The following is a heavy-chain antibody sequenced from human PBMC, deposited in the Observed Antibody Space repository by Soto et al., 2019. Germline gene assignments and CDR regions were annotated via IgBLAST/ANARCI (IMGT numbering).Heavy chain of an antibody. Sequence: PSETLSLTCAVSGYSISSGYYWGWIRQPPGKGLEWIGSIYHSGSTYYNPSLKSRVTISVDTSKNQFSLKLSSVTAADTAVYYCARDPSLARGVFDPWGQGTLVTVS. CDR2: IYHSGST. CDR3: ARDPSLARGVFDP. CDR1: GYSISSGYY. V-gene: IGHV4-38-2*02. D-gene: IGHD2-8*01. J-gene: IGHJ5*02.